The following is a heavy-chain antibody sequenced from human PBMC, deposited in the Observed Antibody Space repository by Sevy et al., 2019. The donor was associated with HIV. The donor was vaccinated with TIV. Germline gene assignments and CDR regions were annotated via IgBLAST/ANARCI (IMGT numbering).Heavy chain of an antibody. CDR2: IKQDGGAK. CDR3: ARDHPSTAPFDY. J-gene: IGHJ4*02. V-gene: IGHV3-7*03. CDR1: GFTFSNFW. D-gene: IGHD2-21*02. Sequence: GGSLRLSCAASGFTFSNFWMSWVRQAPGKGLEFVANIKQDGGAKFYEDSVKGRFTISRDNAKNSLFLQMNNLRVEETAVYYCARDHPSTAPFDYWGQGTLVTVSS.